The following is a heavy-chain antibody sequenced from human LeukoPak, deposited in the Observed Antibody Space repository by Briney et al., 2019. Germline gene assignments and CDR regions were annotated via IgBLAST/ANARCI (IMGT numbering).Heavy chain of an antibody. V-gene: IGHV4-4*07. J-gene: IGHJ5*02. CDR3: AKGAGPPWFDP. D-gene: IGHD6-19*01. CDR1: GGSISSYY. CDR2: SQSTGST. Sequence: SETLSLTCTVSGGSISSYYWSWIRQPAGKGLEWIGRSQSTGSTNYNPSLKSRVTISRDTSKNQFSLKVTSVTAADTAVYYCAKGAGPPWFDPWGQGTLVTVSS.